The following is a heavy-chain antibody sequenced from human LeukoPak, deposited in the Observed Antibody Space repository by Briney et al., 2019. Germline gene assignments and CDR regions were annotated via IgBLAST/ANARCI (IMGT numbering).Heavy chain of an antibody. CDR3: ARDDALEDNGLDN. J-gene: IGHJ3*02. D-gene: IGHD2-8*01. Sequence: GRSLRLSCAASGFMFSHYGMHWVRQAPGKGLEWVAVILNDGTQPHYADSVKGRFTISRDNPRNTLFLELNSPRAEDTAVYYCARDDALEDNGLDNWGQGTMVTVSS. CDR2: ILNDGTQP. V-gene: IGHV3-33*01. CDR1: GFMFSHYG.